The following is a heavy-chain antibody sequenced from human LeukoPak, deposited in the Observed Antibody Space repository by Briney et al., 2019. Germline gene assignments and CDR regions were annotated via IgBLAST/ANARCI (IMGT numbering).Heavy chain of an antibody. CDR2: IWYDGSNK. V-gene: IGHV3-33*01. J-gene: IGHJ6*02. Sequence: GRSLRLSCAASGFTFSSNGMHWVRQAPGKGLEWVGVIWYDGSNKYYADSVKGRFTISRDNSKNTLYLKMNSLRAEDTAVYYCARPYYSNYYYYGMDVWGQGTTVTVSS. D-gene: IGHD4-11*01. CDR3: ARPYYSNYYYYGMDV. CDR1: GFTFSSNG.